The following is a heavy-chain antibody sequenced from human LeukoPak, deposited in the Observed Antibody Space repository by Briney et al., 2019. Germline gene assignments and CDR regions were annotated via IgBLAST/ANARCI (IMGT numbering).Heavy chain of an antibody. CDR1: DDSISDYY. D-gene: IGHD2-2*01. Sequence: SETLSLTCTVSDDSISDYYRGWIRQPPGKGLEWIGYIHNSGTSTYNLSLKSRVTISADTSKNQFSLKLSSVTAADTAVYYCARRRRVVPAGYYFDYWGQGTLVTVSS. CDR2: IHNSGTS. CDR3: ARRRRVVPAGYYFDY. J-gene: IGHJ4*02. V-gene: IGHV4-59*12.